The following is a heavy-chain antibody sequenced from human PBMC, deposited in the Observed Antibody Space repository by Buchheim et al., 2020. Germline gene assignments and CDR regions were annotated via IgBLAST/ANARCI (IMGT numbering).Heavy chain of an antibody. CDR1: GGSITSGDYY. J-gene: IGHJ6*02. D-gene: IGHD4-17*01. CDR2: IYYSGST. V-gene: IGHV4-61*08. Sequence: QVQLQESGPGLVKPSQTLSLTCTVSGGSITSGDYYWNWIRQPPGKGLEWLGYIYYSGSTNYNPSLKSRVTISVDTSKNQFSLKLSSVTAADTAVYYCARAVTTYYYYGMDVWGQGTT. CDR3: ARAVTTYYYYGMDV.